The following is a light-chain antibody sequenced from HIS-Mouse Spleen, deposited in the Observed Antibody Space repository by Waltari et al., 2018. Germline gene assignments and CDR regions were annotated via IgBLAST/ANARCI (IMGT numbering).Light chain of an antibody. J-gene: IGLJ2*01. CDR3: QAWDSSYSV. Sequence: SYDLTQPPSVSVSPGQTASIPCSGHHLGDTYACWYQQKPGQSPVLVIYQDSKRPSGIPERFSGSNSGNTATLTISGTQAMDEADYYCQAWDSSYSVFGGGTKLTVL. CDR1: HLGDTY. CDR2: QDS. V-gene: IGLV3-1*01.